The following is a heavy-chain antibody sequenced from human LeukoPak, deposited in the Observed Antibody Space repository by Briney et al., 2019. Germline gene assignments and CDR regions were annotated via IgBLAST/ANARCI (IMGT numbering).Heavy chain of an antibody. CDR1: GFTFSNYE. Sequence: GGSLRLSCAASGFTFSNYEMNWVRQAPGKGLEWVSYISISGSTVYYADSVKGRFTISRDNAKNSLYLQMNSLRAEDTAVYYCAREGVVVSAAVDYWGQGTLVTVSS. CDR3: AREGVVVSAAVDY. J-gene: IGHJ4*02. V-gene: IGHV3-48*03. D-gene: IGHD2-2*01. CDR2: ISISGSTV.